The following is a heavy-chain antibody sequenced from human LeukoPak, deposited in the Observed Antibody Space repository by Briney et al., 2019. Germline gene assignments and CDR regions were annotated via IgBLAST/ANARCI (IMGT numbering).Heavy chain of an antibody. J-gene: IGHJ4*02. Sequence: GGSLRLSCAASGFTLSSYWMSWVRQAPGKGLEWVANIKEDGSAKYSVDSVKGRFTISRDNAKSSLYLQMNSLRAEDTAVYYCARDRTGSGSYSDHWGQGTLITVSS. CDR2: IKEDGSAK. D-gene: IGHD3-10*01. CDR3: ARDRTGSGSYSDH. V-gene: IGHV3-7*01. CDR1: GFTLSSYW.